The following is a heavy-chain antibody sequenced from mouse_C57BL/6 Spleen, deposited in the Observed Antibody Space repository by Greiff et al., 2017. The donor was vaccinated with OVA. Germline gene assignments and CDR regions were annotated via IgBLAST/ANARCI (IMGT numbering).Heavy chain of an antibody. CDR3: ARPGPAWLAY. Sequence: QVPLQQPGVELVKPGASVKMSCKASGYTFTSYWITWVKQRPGQGFEWIGDIYPGSGSTNYNEKFKSKATLTVDTSSSTAYMQLSSLTSEDSAVYYCARPGPAWLAYWGQGTLVTVSA. CDR2: IYPGSGST. V-gene: IGHV1-55*01. D-gene: IGHD3-1*01. CDR1: GYTFTSYW. J-gene: IGHJ3*01.